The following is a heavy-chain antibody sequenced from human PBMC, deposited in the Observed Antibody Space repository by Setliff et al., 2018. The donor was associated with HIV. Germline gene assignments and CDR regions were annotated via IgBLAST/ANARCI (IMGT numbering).Heavy chain of an antibody. V-gene: IGHV3-21*01. CDR1: GFTFSTYW. Sequence: GGSLRLSCAASGFTFSTYWMNWVRQAPGKGLEWVSSITSGSTYVNYADSVKGRFSISRDNSKNSLYLQMISLRAEDTALYYCARQGNWEFDYWGQGTLVTVSS. CDR2: ITSGSTYV. CDR3: ARQGNWEFDY. D-gene: IGHD7-27*01. J-gene: IGHJ4*02.